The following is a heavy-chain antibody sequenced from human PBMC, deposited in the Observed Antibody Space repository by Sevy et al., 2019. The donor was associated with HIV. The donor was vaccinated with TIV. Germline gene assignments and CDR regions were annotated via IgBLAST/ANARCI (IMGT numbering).Heavy chain of an antibody. V-gene: IGHV3-11*01. CDR1: GFTFSDYY. CDR3: TSVLFGDYRNWFDP. Sequence: GGSLRLSCAASGFTFSDYYMSWIRQAPGKGLEWVSYIRSSGTTIYYADSVKGRFTISRDNAKNSLYLQMNSLRAEDTAVYYCTSVLFGDYRNWFDPWGQGTLVTVSS. CDR2: IRSSGTTI. D-gene: IGHD4-17*01. J-gene: IGHJ5*02.